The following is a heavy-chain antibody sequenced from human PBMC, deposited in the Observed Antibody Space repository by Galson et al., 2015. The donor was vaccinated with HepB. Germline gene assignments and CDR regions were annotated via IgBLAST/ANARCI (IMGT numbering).Heavy chain of an antibody. CDR2: IYPADSDT. J-gene: IGHJ4*02. CDR1: GYIFTGYW. D-gene: IGHD5-18*01. Sequence: SGAEVKKPGESLKISCKGSGYIFTGYWIGWVRQMPGKGLEWMGIIYPADSDTRYSPSFQGQVTISVDKSIDTAYLQWSSLKASDTAVYYCARTIHLTADFLDYWGQGTLVTVSS. V-gene: IGHV5-51*03. CDR3: ARTIHLTADFLDY.